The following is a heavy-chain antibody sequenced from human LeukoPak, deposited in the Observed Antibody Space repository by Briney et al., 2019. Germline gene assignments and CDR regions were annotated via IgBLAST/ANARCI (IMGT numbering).Heavy chain of an antibody. V-gene: IGHV3-30*04. D-gene: IGHD6-13*01. CDR2: ISYDGSNK. CDR3: ARLKQQLVRGIDY. Sequence: GGSLRLSCAASGFTFSSYAMHWVRQAPGKGLEWVAVISYDGSNKYYADSVKGRFTISRDNSKNTLYLQMNSLRAEDTAVYYCARLKQQLVRGIDYWGQGTLVTVSS. J-gene: IGHJ4*02. CDR1: GFTFSSYA.